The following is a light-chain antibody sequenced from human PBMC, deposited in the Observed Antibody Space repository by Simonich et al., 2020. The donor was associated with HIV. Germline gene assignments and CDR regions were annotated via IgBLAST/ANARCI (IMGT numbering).Light chain of an antibody. Sequence: DIVMTKSPDSLAVSLGERANINCKSSQSVLYSSNNKNYLAWYQQKPGQPPKLLIYWASTRESGVPDRFSGSGSGTDFTLTISSLQAEDVAVYYCQQYYSTPLTFGPGTKVDFK. J-gene: IGKJ3*01. V-gene: IGKV4-1*01. CDR3: QQYYSTPLT. CDR1: QSVLYSSNNKNY. CDR2: WAS.